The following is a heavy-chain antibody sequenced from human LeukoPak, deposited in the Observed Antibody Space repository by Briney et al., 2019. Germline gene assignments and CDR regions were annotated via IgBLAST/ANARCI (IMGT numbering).Heavy chain of an antibody. CDR1: GFTFSSYA. V-gene: IGHV3-23*01. J-gene: IGHJ2*01. CDR3: AKPRVTNYWYFDL. Sequence: GGSLRLSCAASGFTFSSYAMSWVRQAPGKGLEWVCTVSGSGVSTYYADSVKGRFTVSRDNSKNTLYLQMNSLGAEDTAVYYCAKPRVTNYWYFDLWGRGTLVTVSS. D-gene: IGHD5-18*01. CDR2: VSGSGVST.